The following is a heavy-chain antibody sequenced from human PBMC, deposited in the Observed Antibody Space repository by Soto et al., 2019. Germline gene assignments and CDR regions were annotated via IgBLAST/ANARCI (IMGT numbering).Heavy chain of an antibody. CDR2: IIPIFGTA. V-gene: IGHV1-69*13. CDR1: GGTFSSYA. D-gene: IGHD1-7*01. CDR3: ARGPLVNWNSPYYGMDV. J-gene: IGHJ6*02. Sequence: GASVKVSCKASGGTFSSYAMSWVRQAPGQGLEWMGGIIPIFGTANYAQKFQGRVTITADESTSTAYMELSSLRSEDTAVYYCARGPLVNWNSPYYGMDVWGQGTTVTVSS.